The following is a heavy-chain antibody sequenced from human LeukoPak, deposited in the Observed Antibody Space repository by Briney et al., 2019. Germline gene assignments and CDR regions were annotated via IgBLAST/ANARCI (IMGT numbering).Heavy chain of an antibody. CDR2: ISGNGDIT. V-gene: IGHV3-23*01. J-gene: IGHJ6*04. CDR3: ARKAYGLDV. CDR1: GFTFSSYA. Sequence: GGSLRLSCAASGFTFSSYAMSWVRQAPEKGLEWVSAISGNGDITYYADTVKGRFSGSRDNSKNTLYLQLNSLRAEDTAVYYCARKAYGLDVWGKGTTVTVSS.